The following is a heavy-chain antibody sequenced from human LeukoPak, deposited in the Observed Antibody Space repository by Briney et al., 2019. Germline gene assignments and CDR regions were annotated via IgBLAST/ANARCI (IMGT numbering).Heavy chain of an antibody. Sequence: SQTLSLTFTVSGGSISSGSYYWSWIRQPAGKGLEWIGRIYTSGSTNYNPSLKSRITISVDTSKNQFSLKLSSVTAADTAVYYCAREVPYDFWSDTRGAFDIWGQGTMVTVSS. CDR2: IYTSGST. J-gene: IGHJ3*02. CDR1: GGSISSGSYY. V-gene: IGHV4-61*02. CDR3: AREVPYDFWSDTRGAFDI. D-gene: IGHD3-3*01.